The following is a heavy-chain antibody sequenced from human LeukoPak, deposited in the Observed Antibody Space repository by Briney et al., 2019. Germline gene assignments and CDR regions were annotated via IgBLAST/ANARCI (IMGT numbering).Heavy chain of an antibody. D-gene: IGHD1-26*01. V-gene: IGHV4-59*11. Sequence: SETLSLTCTVPGGSISSHYWSWIRQPPGKGLEWIGYIYYSGSTNYNPSLKSRVTISVDTSKNQFSLKLSSVTAADTAVYYCARSPWSYSFVGTCFDYWGQGTLVTVSS. J-gene: IGHJ4*02. CDR2: IYYSGST. CDR3: ARSPWSYSFVGTCFDY. CDR1: GGSISSHY.